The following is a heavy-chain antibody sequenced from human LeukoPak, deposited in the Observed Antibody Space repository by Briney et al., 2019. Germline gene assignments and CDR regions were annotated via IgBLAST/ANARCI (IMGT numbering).Heavy chain of an antibody. V-gene: IGHV3-30-3*01. D-gene: IGHD3-10*01. CDR1: GFTFSSYA. CDR2: ISYDGSNK. Sequence: GGSLRLSCAASGFTFSSYAMHWVRQAPGKGLEWVAVISYDGSNKYYADSVKGRFTISRDNSKNTLYLQMNSLRAEDTAVYYCAGDLSARGGGTDYWGQGTLVTVSS. CDR3: AGDLSARGGGTDY. J-gene: IGHJ4*02.